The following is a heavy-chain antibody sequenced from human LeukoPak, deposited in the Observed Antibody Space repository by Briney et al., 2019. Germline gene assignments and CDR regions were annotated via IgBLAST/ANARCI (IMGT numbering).Heavy chain of an antibody. D-gene: IGHD3-9*01. CDR1: GGSFSGYY. J-gene: IGHJ3*02. CDR2: INHSGST. Sequence: PSETLSLTCAVYGGSFSGYYWSWIRQPPGKGLEWIGEINHSGSTNYNPSLKSRVTISVDTSKNQFSLKLSSVTAADTAVYYCARHKVLRYFDWFDAFDIWGQGTMVTVSS. V-gene: IGHV4-34*01. CDR3: ARHKVLRYFDWFDAFDI.